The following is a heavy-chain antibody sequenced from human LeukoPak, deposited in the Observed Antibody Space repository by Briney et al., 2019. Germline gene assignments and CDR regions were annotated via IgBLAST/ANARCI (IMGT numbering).Heavy chain of an antibody. V-gene: IGHV3-48*03. J-gene: IGHJ4*02. Sequence: GGSLRLSCAASGFTFSTYEMNWVRQAPGKGLEWVSYISSSGSTIYYADSVKGRFTISRDNAKNSLYLQMNSLRAEDTAVYYCARDRTYLDYWGQGTLVTVSS. CDR1: GFTFSTYE. CDR2: ISSSGSTI. CDR3: ARDRTYLDY.